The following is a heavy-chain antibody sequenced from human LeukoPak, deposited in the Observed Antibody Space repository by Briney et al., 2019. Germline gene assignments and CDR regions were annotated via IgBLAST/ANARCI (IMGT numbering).Heavy chain of an antibody. J-gene: IGHJ4*02. D-gene: IGHD3-9*01. V-gene: IGHV3-30-3*01. CDR2: ISYDGSNK. Sequence: GGSLRLSCAASGFTFSSYAMHWVRQAPGKGLEWVAVISYDGSNKYYADSVKGRFTISRDNSKNTLYLQMNSLRAEDTAVYYCARGTGPRRRSDWFLLWGYYFDYWGQGTLVTVSS. CDR3: ARGTGPRRRSDWFLLWGYYFDY. CDR1: GFTFSSYA.